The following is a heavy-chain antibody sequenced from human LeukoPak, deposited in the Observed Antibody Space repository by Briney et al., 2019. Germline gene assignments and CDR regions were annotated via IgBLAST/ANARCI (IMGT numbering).Heavy chain of an antibody. Sequence: PSETLSLTCTVSGGSISSSSYYWGWIRQPPGKGLEWIGSIYYSGSTYYNPSLKSRVTISVDTSKNQFSLMLRSVTAADTAVYYCARLPSLLWFGELLSSYFDYWGQGTLVTVSS. CDR1: GGSISSSSYY. CDR2: IYYSGST. V-gene: IGHV4-39*01. J-gene: IGHJ4*02. D-gene: IGHD3-10*01. CDR3: ARLPSLLWFGELLSSYFDY.